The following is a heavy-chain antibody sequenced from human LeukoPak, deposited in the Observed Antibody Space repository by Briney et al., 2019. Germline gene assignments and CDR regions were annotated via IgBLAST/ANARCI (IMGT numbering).Heavy chain of an antibody. Sequence: ASVKVSCKASGYTFSSHYMHWVRQAPGQGLEWMGLINPTGTSTLYAHKFQGRVTMTRDMSTSTDYLELSSLSSEDTATYYCARGVEYSSWDWFDPWGQGTLVTVSS. D-gene: IGHD6-6*01. CDR2: INPTGTST. CDR1: GYTFSSHY. V-gene: IGHV1-46*01. J-gene: IGHJ5*02. CDR3: ARGVEYSSWDWFDP.